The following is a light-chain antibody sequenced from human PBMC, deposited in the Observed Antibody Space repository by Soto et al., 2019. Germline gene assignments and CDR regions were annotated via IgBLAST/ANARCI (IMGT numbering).Light chain of an antibody. CDR2: GVS. V-gene: IGKV3-15*01. CDR1: QSVNSN. CDR3: QHYNNWPWT. J-gene: IGKJ1*01. Sequence: EIVMTQSPATLSVSPAERATLSCRASQSVNSNLAWYQQKPGQAPRLLIYGVSNRATVIPARFSGSGSGTEFTLTISSLQSEDFALYYCQHYNNWPWTFGQGTKVEI.